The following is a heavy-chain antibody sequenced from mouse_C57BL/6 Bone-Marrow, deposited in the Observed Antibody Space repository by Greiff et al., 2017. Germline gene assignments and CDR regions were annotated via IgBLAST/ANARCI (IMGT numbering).Heavy chain of an antibody. V-gene: IGHV1-26*01. D-gene: IGHD3-2*02. CDR2: INPNNGGT. Sequence: EVQLQQSGPELVKPGASVKISCKASGYTFTDYYMNWVKQSHGKSLEWIGDINPNNGGTRHNQKFKGKATLTVDKSSSTAYMELRSLTSEDSAVYYCARKDSSGYIYAMDYWGQGTSVTVSS. CDR3: ARKDSSGYIYAMDY. CDR1: GYTFTDYY. J-gene: IGHJ4*01.